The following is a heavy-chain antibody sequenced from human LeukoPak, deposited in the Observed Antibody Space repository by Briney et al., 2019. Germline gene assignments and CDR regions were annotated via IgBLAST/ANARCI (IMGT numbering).Heavy chain of an antibody. J-gene: IGHJ4*02. Sequence: GGSLRLSCVVSGFTFSDHYMDWVRQAPGKGLEWVGRTRNKAESYTTEYAASVEGRFTISRADSKNSLSLQMNSLKTEDTAVYYCVAMIREVGYWGQGTLVTVSS. CDR3: VAMIREVGY. CDR2: TRNKAESYTT. V-gene: IGHV3-72*01. CDR1: GFTFSDHY. D-gene: IGHD3-10*01.